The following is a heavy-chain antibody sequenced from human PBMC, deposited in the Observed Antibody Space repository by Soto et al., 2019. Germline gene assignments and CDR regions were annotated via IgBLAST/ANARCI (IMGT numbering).Heavy chain of an antibody. J-gene: IGHJ3*01. CDR2: IGIGSSTT. CDR3: ARDQLYYNDISGRPLNAFDV. Sequence: GGSLRLSCEASGFTFRNYGMNWVRQAPGKGLEWVSYIGIGSSTTYYADSVKGRFTISRDNAKNSLYLQMNSLRAEDTAVYYCARDQLYYNDISGRPLNAFDVWGQGTMVTVSS. CDR1: GFTFRNYG. V-gene: IGHV3-48*01. D-gene: IGHD3-22*01.